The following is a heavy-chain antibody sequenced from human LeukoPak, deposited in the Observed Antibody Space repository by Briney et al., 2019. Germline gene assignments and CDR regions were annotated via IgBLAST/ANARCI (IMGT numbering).Heavy chain of an antibody. CDR1: GGSISSGSYY. J-gene: IGHJ6*03. V-gene: IGHV4-61*02. Sequence: TSETLSLTCTVSGGSISSGSYYWSWIRQPAGKGLEWIGRIHTSGSTTYNPSLKSRVTISVDTSKNQFSLKLSSVTAADTAVYYCARDLGGKGIQLWDFDYYYMDVWGKGTTVTVSS. D-gene: IGHD5-18*01. CDR2: IHTSGST. CDR3: ARDLGGKGIQLWDFDYYYMDV.